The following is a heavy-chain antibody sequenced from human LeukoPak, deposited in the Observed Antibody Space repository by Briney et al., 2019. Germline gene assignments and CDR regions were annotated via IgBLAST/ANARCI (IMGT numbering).Heavy chain of an antibody. CDR2: ISSSGSTI. D-gene: IGHD5-18*01. J-gene: IGHJ4*02. CDR3: ARVIQLWFPDY. CDR1: GFTFSSYS. V-gene: IGHV3-48*04. Sequence: GGSLRLSCAASGFTFSSYSMNWVRQAPGKGLEWVSYISSSGSTIYYADSVKGRFTISRDNAKNSLYLQMNSLRAEDTAVYYCARVIQLWFPDYWGQGTLVTVSS.